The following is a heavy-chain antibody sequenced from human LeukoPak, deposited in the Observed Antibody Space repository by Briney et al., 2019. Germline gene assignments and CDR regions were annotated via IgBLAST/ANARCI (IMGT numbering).Heavy chain of an antibody. CDR3: ARTSGSYLYYFDY. CDR1: GGSICSGDYY. CDR2: IYYSGST. J-gene: IGHJ4*02. Sequence: SQTLSLTCTVSGGSICSGDYYWSWIRQPPGKGLEWIGYIYYSGSTYYNPSLKSRVTISVDTSKNQFSLKLSSVTAADTAVYYCARTSGSYLYYFDYWGQGTLVTVSS. D-gene: IGHD1-26*01. V-gene: IGHV4-30-4*08.